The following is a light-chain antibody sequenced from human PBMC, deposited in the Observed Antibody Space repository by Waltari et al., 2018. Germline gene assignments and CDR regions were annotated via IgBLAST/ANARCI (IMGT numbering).Light chain of an antibody. J-gene: IGKJ2*01. CDR3: QQYNNWPRT. Sequence: TVMTQSPATLSVSPGERVTLSCRASQDVTNRLAWFQQKPGQAPRLIMFDATTRATDFPGRFSGSGSGTEFTLTISSLQSEDFAVYYCQQYNNWPRTFGQGTKLEI. V-gene: IGKV3-15*01. CDR1: QDVTNR. CDR2: DAT.